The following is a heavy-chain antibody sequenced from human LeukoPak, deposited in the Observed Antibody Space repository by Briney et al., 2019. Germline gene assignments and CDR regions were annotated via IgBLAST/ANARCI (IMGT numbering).Heavy chain of an antibody. CDR2: INPSGGST. CDR1: GYTFTSYY. V-gene: IGHV1-46*01. D-gene: IGHD2-21*02. CDR3: ARNGCGGDCYPSLDHYYYYGMDV. J-gene: IGHJ6*02. Sequence: GASVKVSCKASGYTFTSYYMHWVRQAPGQGLEWMGIINPSGGSTSYAQKFQGRVTMTRDTSTSTVYMELSSLRSEDTAVYYCARNGCGGDCYPSLDHYYYYGMDVWGQGTTVTVSS.